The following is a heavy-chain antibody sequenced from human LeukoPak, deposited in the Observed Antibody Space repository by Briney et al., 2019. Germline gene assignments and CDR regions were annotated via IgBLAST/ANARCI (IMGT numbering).Heavy chain of an antibody. J-gene: IGHJ5*02. CDR1: GYTFTGYY. Sequence: ASVKVSCKASGYTFTGYYLHWVRQAPGQGLEWMGWISAYNGNTNYAQKLQGRVTMTTDTSTSTAYMELRSLRSDDTAVYYCARDGYCSSTSCYLVNWFDPWGQGTLVTVSS. V-gene: IGHV1-18*04. D-gene: IGHD2-2*03. CDR2: ISAYNGNT. CDR3: ARDGYCSSTSCYLVNWFDP.